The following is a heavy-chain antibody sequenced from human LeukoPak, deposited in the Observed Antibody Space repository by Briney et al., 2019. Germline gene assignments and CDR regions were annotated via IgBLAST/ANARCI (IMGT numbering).Heavy chain of an antibody. CDR3: SGGTVTTFGRNWIDP. Sequence: SETLSLTCTVSGGSISSGDYYWSWIRQPPGKGLEWIGYIYYSGSTYYNPSLKSRVTISVDTSKNQFSLKLSSVTAADTAVYYCSGGTVTTFGRNWIDPWGQGTLVTVSS. J-gene: IGHJ5*02. V-gene: IGHV4-30-4*01. CDR2: IYYSGST. CDR1: GGSISSGDYY. D-gene: IGHD4-17*01.